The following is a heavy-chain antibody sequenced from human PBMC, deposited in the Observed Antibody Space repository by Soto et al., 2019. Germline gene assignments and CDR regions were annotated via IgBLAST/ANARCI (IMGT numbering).Heavy chain of an antibody. V-gene: IGHV3-NL1*01. CDR2: ISSSGTST. CDR3: ARDYLVVPHRVIDY. D-gene: IGHD2-2*01. J-gene: IGHJ4*02. CDR1: GFTFSSYG. Sequence: GGSLRLSCAASGFTFSSYGMHWVRQAPGKGLEWVSAISSSGTSTYYADSVKGRFTISRDNSKNTLYLQMNSLRAEDTAVYYCARDYLVVPHRVIDYWGQGTLVTVSS.